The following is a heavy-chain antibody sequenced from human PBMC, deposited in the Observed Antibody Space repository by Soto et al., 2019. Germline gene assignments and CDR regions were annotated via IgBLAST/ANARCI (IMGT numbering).Heavy chain of an antibody. CDR1: GDSISSRSYY. J-gene: IGHJ6*02. CDR2: IYYSATT. CDR3: ARSSYYGSGSYSGMDV. D-gene: IGHD3-10*01. Sequence: SETLSLTCTVSGDSISSRSYYWGWIRQPPGKGLEWIGSIYYSATTYYNPSLKSRVTISVDTSKNQFSLSLNSVTAADTALYYCARSSYYGSGSYSGMDVWGQGTTVTVSS. V-gene: IGHV4-39*01.